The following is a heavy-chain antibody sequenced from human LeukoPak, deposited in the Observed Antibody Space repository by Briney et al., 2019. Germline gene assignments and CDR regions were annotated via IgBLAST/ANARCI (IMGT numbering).Heavy chain of an antibody. CDR3: AGSTAADGLVY. D-gene: IGHD6-13*01. J-gene: IGHJ4*02. CDR2: ISMDGRNK. Sequence: PGGSLRLSCAASGFSFSSYAMHWVRQAPGKGLQWVAVISMDGRNKFYGDPVKGRFTSSRDNSKNTVFLQMNRLRAEDTAVYYCAGSTAADGLVYWGQGTLVTVAS. V-gene: IGHV3-30*03. CDR1: GFSFSSYA.